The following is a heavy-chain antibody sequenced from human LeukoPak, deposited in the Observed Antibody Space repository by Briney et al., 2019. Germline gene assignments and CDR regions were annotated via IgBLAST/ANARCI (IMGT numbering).Heavy chain of an antibody. J-gene: IGHJ4*02. CDR1: GASVSSNSYH. V-gene: IGHV4-61*03. D-gene: IGHD4-17*01. Sequence: PSETLSLTCTVSGASVSSNSYHWSWIRQAPGKGLEWIGHSGNSDYKPSLKSRITMSTDTSNNRFSLNLVSVTAADTAVYYCARDRSLGDYQTLSGLVDYWGQGTLVTVSS. CDR2: HSGNS. CDR3: ARDRSLGDYQTLSGLVDY.